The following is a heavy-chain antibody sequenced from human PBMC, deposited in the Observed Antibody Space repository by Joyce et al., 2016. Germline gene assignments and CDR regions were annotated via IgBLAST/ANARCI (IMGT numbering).Heavy chain of an antibody. CDR3: ARHSSERSGYYPVWDF. V-gene: IGHV4-59*08. J-gene: IGHJ4*02. D-gene: IGHD3-3*01. Sequence: QIQESGPGLVKPSETLSLTCTVSGGPISGYYWSWIRQSPGKRLEWIGFISYSEGTNYNPSLESRVTISVDTSKSQLSLRLSSVTAADTAVYYWARHSSERSGYYPVWDFWGQGSRVTVSS. CDR2: ISYSEGT. CDR1: GGPISGYY.